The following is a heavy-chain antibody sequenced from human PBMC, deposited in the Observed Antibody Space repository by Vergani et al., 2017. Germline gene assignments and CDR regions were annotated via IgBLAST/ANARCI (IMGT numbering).Heavy chain of an antibody. V-gene: IGHV3-33*01. J-gene: IGHJ4*02. CDR3: ARDPYGGNGKFDY. CDR1: GFTFSSHG. CDR2: IWYDGSNK. Sequence: QVQLVESEGGVVQPGRSLTLSCVASGFTFSSHGMHWVRQAPGKGLEWVAVIWYDGSNKYYGDSVKGRFTISRDNAKNSLYLQMNSLRAEDTALYYCARDPYGGNGKFDYWGQGTLVTVSS. D-gene: IGHD4-23*01.